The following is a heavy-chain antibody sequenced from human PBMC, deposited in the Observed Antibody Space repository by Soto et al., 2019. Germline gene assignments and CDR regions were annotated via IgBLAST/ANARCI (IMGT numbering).Heavy chain of an antibody. D-gene: IGHD1-7*01. V-gene: IGHV3-30-3*01. CDR3: ARDSRTGTTAYYYYGMDV. CDR1: GFTFSSYA. CDR2: ISYDGSNK. J-gene: IGHJ6*02. Sequence: GGSLRLSCAASGFTFSSYAMRWVRQAPGKGLEWVAVISYDGSNKYYADSVKGRFTISRDNSKNTLYLQMNSLRAEDTAVYYCARDSRTGTTAYYYYGMDVWGQGTTVTVSS.